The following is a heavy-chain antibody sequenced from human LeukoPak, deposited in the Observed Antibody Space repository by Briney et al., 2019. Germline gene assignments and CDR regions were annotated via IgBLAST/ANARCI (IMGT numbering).Heavy chain of an antibody. CDR1: GGSIGSYY. CDR2: IYYSGST. Sequence: SETLSLTCNVSGGSIGSYYWSWIRQSPGKGLEWIGYIYYSGSTNYNPSLKSRVTISVDTSKNQFSLKLNSVTAADTAVYYCARENNYFDYWGQGTLVTVSS. V-gene: IGHV4-59*01. CDR3: ARENNYFDY. J-gene: IGHJ4*02.